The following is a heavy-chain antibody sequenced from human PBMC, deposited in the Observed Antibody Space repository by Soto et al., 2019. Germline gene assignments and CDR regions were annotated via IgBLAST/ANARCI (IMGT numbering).Heavy chain of an antibody. CDR1: GGTFSSYA. D-gene: IGHD4-17*01. J-gene: IGHJ4*02. CDR3: ASETTTVTTSVFDY. CDR2: IITIFGTA. V-gene: IGHV1-69*01. Sequence: QVQLVQSGAEVKKPGSSVQVSCKASGGTFSSYAISWVRQAPGQGLEWMGGIITIFGTANYAQKFQGRVTITADESTGTAYMELRSLRSEDTAVYYCASETTTVTTSVFDYWGQGTLVTVSS.